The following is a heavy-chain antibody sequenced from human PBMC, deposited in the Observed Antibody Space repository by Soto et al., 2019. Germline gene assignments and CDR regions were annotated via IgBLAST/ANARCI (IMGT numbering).Heavy chain of an antibody. Sequence: PSETLSLTCTVSGGSISSYYWSWIRQPAGKGLEWIGRIYTSGSTNYNPSLKSRVTMSVDTSKNQFSLKLSSVTAADTAVYYCAREEVGATYYYYYGMDVWGQGTTVTVSS. CDR1: GGSISSYY. D-gene: IGHD1-26*01. J-gene: IGHJ6*02. CDR3: AREEVGATYYYYYGMDV. V-gene: IGHV4-4*07. CDR2: IYTSGST.